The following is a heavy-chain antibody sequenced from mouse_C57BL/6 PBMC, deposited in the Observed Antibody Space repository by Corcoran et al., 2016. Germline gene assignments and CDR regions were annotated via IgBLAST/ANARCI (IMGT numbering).Heavy chain of an antibody. CDR1: GYTFTTYG. CDR2: INTYSGVP. Sequence: QIQLVQSGPELKKPGETVKISCKASGYTFTTYGMSWVKQAPGKGLKWMGWINTYSGVPTYADDFKGRFAFSLETSASTAYLQINNLKNEDTATYFCAREGGSSPFDYWGQGTTLTVSS. J-gene: IGHJ2*01. V-gene: IGHV9-3*01. CDR3: AREGGSSPFDY. D-gene: IGHD1-1*01.